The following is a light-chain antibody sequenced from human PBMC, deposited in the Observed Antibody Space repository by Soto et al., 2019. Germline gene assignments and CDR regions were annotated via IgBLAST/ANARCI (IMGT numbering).Light chain of an antibody. CDR3: QHYNDYSRM. J-gene: IGKJ1*01. CDR1: QSVDSW. Sequence: DIPMTQSPSTLSASIGDRVTITCRTSQSVDSWLAWYQQKPGKAPKLLIYKASSLQTGVPSRFSGSGSGTEFTLTIISLQPDDFATYYCQHYNDYSRMFGQGTKVEIK. CDR2: KAS. V-gene: IGKV1-5*03.